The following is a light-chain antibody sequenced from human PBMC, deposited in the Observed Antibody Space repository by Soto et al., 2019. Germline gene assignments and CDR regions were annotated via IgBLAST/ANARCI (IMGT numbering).Light chain of an antibody. V-gene: IGKV3-11*01. CDR3: QQRSNWPGT. CDR1: QSVSSN. CDR2: QTS. Sequence: EIVMTQSPATLSVSPGERATLSCRASQSVSSNLAWYQQKPGQAPRLLIYQTSIRAAGIPARFSGSGSGTDFTLTISSLEPEDFAVYYCQQRSNWPGTFGQGTRLEI. J-gene: IGKJ5*01.